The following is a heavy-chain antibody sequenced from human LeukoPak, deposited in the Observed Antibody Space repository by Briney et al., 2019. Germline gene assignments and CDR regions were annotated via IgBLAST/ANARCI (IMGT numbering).Heavy chain of an antibody. CDR2: IKQDGSEK. V-gene: IGHV3-7*01. J-gene: IGHJ6*03. CDR1: GFTFSSYW. CDR3: ARVGVVTRLYYYYYYMDV. Sequence: GGSLRLPCAASGFTFSSYWMSWVRQAPGKGLEWVANIKQDGSEKYYVDSVKGRFTISRDNAKNSLYLQMNSLRAEDTAVYYCARVGVVTRLYYYYYYMDVWGKGTTVTVSS. D-gene: IGHD3-22*01.